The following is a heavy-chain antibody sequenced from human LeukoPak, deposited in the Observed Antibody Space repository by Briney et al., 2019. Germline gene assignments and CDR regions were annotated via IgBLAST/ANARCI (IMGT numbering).Heavy chain of an antibody. D-gene: IGHD3-10*01. Sequence: PGGSLRLSCAASGFTFSRYSMNWVRQAPGKGLEWVSYVSTSSSRTHYADSVKGRFTISRDNAKNSLYLQMNSLRDEDTAVYYCARDYGSGSPWYFDFWGQGTLVTVSS. CDR2: VSTSSSRT. CDR3: ARDYGSGSPWYFDF. V-gene: IGHV3-48*02. J-gene: IGHJ4*02. CDR1: GFTFSRYS.